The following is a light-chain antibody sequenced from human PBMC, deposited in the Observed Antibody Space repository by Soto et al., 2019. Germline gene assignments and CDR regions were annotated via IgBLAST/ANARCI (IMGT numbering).Light chain of an antibody. V-gene: IGKV1D-12*01. CDR3: QQADSFPLT. CDR1: QYINSW. Sequence: DIQMTQSPSSVSASVGDRIIITCRASQYINSWLAWCQQKPGEAPQLLIFAASRLHGGVPSRFSGSGSGTDFTLTIDNLQPEDFATYYCQQADSFPLTFGGGTKVEVK. CDR2: AAS. J-gene: IGKJ4*01.